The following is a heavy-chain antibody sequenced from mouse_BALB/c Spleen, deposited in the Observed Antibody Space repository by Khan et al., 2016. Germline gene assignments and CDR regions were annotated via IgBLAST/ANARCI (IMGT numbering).Heavy chain of an antibody. V-gene: IGHV3-5*02. CDR1: GISITTGNYR. J-gene: IGHJ1*01. CDR2: IYYSGTI. Sequence: EVQLQESGPGLVNPSQTVSLTCTVTGISITTGNYRWSWIRQFPGNKLEWIGYIYYSGTITYNPSRTSRTTITRDTSKNQFFLEMNSMTAEDPATYYCARDYSGSYWYFDVWGAGTTVPVSS. D-gene: IGHD1-1*01. CDR3: ARDYSGSYWYFDV.